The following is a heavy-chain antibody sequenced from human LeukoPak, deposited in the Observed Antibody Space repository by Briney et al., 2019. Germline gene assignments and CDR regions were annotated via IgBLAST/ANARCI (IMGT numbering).Heavy chain of an antibody. J-gene: IGHJ5*02. D-gene: IGHD4/OR15-4a*01. CDR3: ARRGANIMDNWFDP. Sequence: GGSLRLSCAASGFTFSSYWMHWVRHAPGKGLVWVSRINSDGSSTSYADSVKGRFTISRDNAKNTLYLQMNSLRAEDTAVYYCARRGANIMDNWFDPWGQGTLVTVSS. CDR2: INSDGSST. CDR1: GFTFSSYW. V-gene: IGHV3-74*01.